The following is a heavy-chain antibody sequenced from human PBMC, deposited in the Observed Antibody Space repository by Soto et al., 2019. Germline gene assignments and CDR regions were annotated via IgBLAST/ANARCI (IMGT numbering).Heavy chain of an antibody. CDR2: IYNSGST. V-gene: IGHV4-30-4*01. CDR3: ARGPSGDKVDY. D-gene: IGHD1-26*01. Sequence: SETLSLTCTVSGGSINNNGYCWSWIRQPPGSGLEWIGHIYNSGSTYSNPSLKSRLTISVDTSKNQFSLKLSSVTAADTAVYYCARGPSGDKVDYWGQGTLVTVSA. CDR1: GGSINNNGYC. J-gene: IGHJ4*02.